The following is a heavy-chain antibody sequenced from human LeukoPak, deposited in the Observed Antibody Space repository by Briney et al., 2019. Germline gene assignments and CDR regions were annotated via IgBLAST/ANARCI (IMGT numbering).Heavy chain of an antibody. J-gene: IGHJ4*02. CDR3: AKGSSGYYYPFDY. D-gene: IGHD3-22*01. V-gene: IGHV3-9*01. Sequence: YPGGSLRLSCAASGFTFEDYAMHWVRQAPGKGLEWVSGISWNSGSIGYADSVKGRFTISRDNAKNSLYLQMNSLRAEDTALYYCAKGSSGYYYPFDYWGQGTLVTVSS. CDR1: GFTFEDYA. CDR2: ISWNSGSI.